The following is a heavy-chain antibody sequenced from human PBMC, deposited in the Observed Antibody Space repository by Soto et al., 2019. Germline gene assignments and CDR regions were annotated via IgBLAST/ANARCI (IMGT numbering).Heavy chain of an antibody. V-gene: IGHV4-31*03. CDR1: GGSISSGGYY. CDR3: ARDHAIFGVAISPTARNFDY. CDR2: IYYSGST. J-gene: IGHJ4*02. D-gene: IGHD3-3*01. Sequence: SETLSLTCTVSGGSISSGGYYWSWIRQHPGKGLEWIGYIYYSGSTYYNPSLKSRVTISVDTSKNQFSLKLSSVTAADTAMYYCARDHAIFGVAISPTARNFDYWGQGTLVTVSS.